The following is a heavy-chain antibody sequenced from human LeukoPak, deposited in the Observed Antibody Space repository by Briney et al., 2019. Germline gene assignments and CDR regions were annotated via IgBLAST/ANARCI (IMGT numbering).Heavy chain of an antibody. CDR2: IYYSGST. CDR1: GGSISSSSYY. Sequence: PSETLSLTCTVSGGSISSSSYYWGWIRQPPGKGLEWIGSIYYSGSTYYNPSLKSRVTISVDTSKNQFSLKLSSVTAADTAVYYCARQRDSSGYYLDYWGQGALVTVSS. V-gene: IGHV4-39*01. D-gene: IGHD3-22*01. CDR3: ARQRDSSGYYLDY. J-gene: IGHJ4*02.